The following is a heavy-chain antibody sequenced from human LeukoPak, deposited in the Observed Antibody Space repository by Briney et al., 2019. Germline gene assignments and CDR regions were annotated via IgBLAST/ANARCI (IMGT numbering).Heavy chain of an antibody. CDR2: ISYDGSNK. Sequence: GGSLRLSCAASGFTFSSYGMHWVRQAPGKGLEWVAVISYDGSNKYYADSVKGRFTISRDNSKNTLYLQMNSLRAEDTAVYYCAKRGVRGLYGMDVWGQGTTVTVSS. CDR1: GFTFSSYG. V-gene: IGHV3-30*18. D-gene: IGHD3-10*01. CDR3: AKRGVRGLYGMDV. J-gene: IGHJ6*02.